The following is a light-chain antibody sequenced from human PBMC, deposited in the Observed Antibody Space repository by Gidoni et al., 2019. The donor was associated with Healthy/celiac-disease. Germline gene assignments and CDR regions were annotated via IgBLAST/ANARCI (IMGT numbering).Light chain of an antibody. J-gene: IGKJ1*01. CDR3: QQSYRTPRT. CDR2: AAS. V-gene: IGKV1-39*01. Sequence: DIQMTQSPSSLSASVGDRVTITCRASQSISSYLNWYQQKPGKAPKLLIYAASSLQSGVPSRFSGSGSGKDFTLTISSLQPEDFATYYWQQSYRTPRTFXQXTKVEIK. CDR1: QSISSY.